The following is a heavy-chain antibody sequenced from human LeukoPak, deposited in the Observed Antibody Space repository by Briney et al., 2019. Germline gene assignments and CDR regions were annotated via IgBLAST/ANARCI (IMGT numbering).Heavy chain of an antibody. V-gene: IGHV3-21*01. CDR1: GFTFSSYA. J-gene: IGHJ4*02. Sequence: GGSLRLSCAASGFTFSSYAMSWVRQAPGKGLEWVSSISSSSSYIYYADSVKGRFTISRDNAKNSLYLQMNSLRAEDTAVYYCARRVVVAATPCYFDYWGQGTLVTVSS. D-gene: IGHD2-15*01. CDR2: ISSSSSYI. CDR3: ARRVVVAATPCYFDY.